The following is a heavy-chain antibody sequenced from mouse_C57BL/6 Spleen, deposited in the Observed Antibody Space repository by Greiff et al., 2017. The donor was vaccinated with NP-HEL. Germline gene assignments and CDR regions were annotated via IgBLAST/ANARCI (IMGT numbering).Heavy chain of an antibody. J-gene: IGHJ4*01. Sequence: EVKLMESGGGLVKPGGSLKLSCAASGFTFSDYGMHWVRQAPEKGLEWVAYISSGSSTIYYADTVKGRFTISRDNAKNTLFLQMTSLRSEDTAMYYCARAGNYEGAMDYWGQGTSVTVSS. CDR2: ISSGSSTI. D-gene: IGHD2-1*01. V-gene: IGHV5-17*01. CDR1: GFTFSDYG. CDR3: ARAGNYEGAMDY.